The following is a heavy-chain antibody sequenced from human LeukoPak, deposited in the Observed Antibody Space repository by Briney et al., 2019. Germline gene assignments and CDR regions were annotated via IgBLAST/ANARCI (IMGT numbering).Heavy chain of an antibody. V-gene: IGHV4-39*01. CDR2: IYHSGST. CDR3: ARRGKSYGDADY. CDR1: GGSISNYY. D-gene: IGHD5-18*01. J-gene: IGHJ4*02. Sequence: SETLSLTCTVSGGSISNYYWGWIRQPPGKGLEWIGSIYHSGSTYYNPSLKSRVTISVDTSKNQFSLRLNSVTAADTAVYYCARRGKSYGDADYWGQGTLVTVSS.